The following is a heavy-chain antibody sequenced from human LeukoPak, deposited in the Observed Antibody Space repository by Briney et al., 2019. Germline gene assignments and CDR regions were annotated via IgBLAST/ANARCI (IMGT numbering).Heavy chain of an antibody. CDR3: AKQHIREPLSYFDY. Sequence: GGSLRLSCAASGFTFSSYAMSWVRQAPGKGLEWVSGISGSGGSTYYADSVKGRFTFSRDNSKNTLYLQMNSLRAEDTAVYYCAKQHIREPLSYFDYWGQGTLVTVSS. CDR1: GFTFSSYA. D-gene: IGHD5-24*01. CDR2: ISGSGGST. V-gene: IGHV3-23*01. J-gene: IGHJ4*02.